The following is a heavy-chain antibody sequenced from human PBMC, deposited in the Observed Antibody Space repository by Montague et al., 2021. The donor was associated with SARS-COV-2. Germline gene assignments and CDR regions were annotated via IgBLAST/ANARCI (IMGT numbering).Heavy chain of an antibody. CDR3: ARGFDY. Sequence: SETLSLTCAVSGGSFSGYYWSWIRQPPGKGLEWIGYINYSGSTNYNPSLKSRVTISVDTSKNQFSLKLSSVTAADTAVYYCARGFDYWGQGTLVTVSS. V-gene: IGHV4-59*08. CDR1: GGSFSGYY. CDR2: INYSGST. J-gene: IGHJ4*02.